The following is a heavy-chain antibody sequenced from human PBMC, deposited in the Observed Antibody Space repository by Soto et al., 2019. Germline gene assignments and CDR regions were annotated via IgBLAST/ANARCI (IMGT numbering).Heavy chain of an antibody. V-gene: IGHV3-30-3*01. CDR1: GFTFSSYA. CDR2: ISYDGSNK. D-gene: IGHD5-18*01. CDR3: ARDPRASAMGIHGDFDY. Sequence: GGSLRLSCAASGFTFSSYAMHWVRQAPGKGLEWVAVISYDGSNKYYADSVKGRFTISRDNSKNTLYLQMNSLRAEDTAVYYCARDPRASAMGIHGDFDYWGQGTLVTVSS. J-gene: IGHJ4*02.